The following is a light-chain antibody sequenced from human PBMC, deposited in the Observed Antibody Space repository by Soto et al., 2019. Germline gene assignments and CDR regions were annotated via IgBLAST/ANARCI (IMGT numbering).Light chain of an antibody. CDR1: NGDVGSYDL. V-gene: IGLV2-14*02. CDR3: VSHISVAYRSIYV. Sequence: QSALTQPASVSGSPGQSITISCTGTNGDVGSYDLVSWYQRYPGEAPKLIIYEVNKRPSGISNRFSGSKSDNTASLTISGLQAEDEADYYCVSHISVAYRSIYVFGTGTKLTVL. CDR2: EVN. J-gene: IGLJ1*01.